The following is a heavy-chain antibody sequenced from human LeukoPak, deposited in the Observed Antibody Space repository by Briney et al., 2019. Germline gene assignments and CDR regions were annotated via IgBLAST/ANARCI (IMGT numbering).Heavy chain of an antibody. V-gene: IGHV3-21*01. CDR1: GFTFSSYS. CDR2: ISSSSSYI. D-gene: IGHD2-21*02. CDR3: ARTTSMTASGYDY. J-gene: IGHJ4*02. Sequence: GALRLSCAASGFTFSSYSMNWVRQAPGKGLEWVSSISSSSSYIYYADSVKGRFTISRDNAKNSLYLQMNSLRAEDTAVYYCARTTSMTASGYDYWGQGTLVTVSS.